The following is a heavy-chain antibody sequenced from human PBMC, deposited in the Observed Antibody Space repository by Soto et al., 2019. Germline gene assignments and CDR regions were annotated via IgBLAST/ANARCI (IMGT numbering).Heavy chain of an antibody. V-gene: IGHV3-23*01. CDR1: GLTFSSYA. J-gene: IGHJ6*02. CDR2: ISGSGGNT. CDR3: AKLRAEGGGYNDFWSGSPYYYTMDV. D-gene: IGHD3-3*01. Sequence: GGSLRLSCAASGLTFSSYAMTWVRQAPGKGLEWVSSISGSGGNTYHADSVKGRFTISRDNSKNTLFLQMNSLRAEDTAVYYCAKLRAEGGGYNDFWSGSPYYYTMDVWGQGTTVTVSS.